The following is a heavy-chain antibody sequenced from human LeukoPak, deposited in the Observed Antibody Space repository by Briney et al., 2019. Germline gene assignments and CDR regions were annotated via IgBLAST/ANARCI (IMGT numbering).Heavy chain of an antibody. Sequence: GGSLRLSCAASGFRFEHYAMSWVRQAPGKGLEWVSGINWNGGSTGYADSVRGRFTISRDNAKNSLYLHLNSLRAEDTAFYYCARQVVPAAIPYYFDYWGQGILVTASS. CDR3: ARQVVPAAIPYYFDY. D-gene: IGHD2-2*02. CDR2: INWNGGST. J-gene: IGHJ4*02. CDR1: GFRFEHYA. V-gene: IGHV3-20*04.